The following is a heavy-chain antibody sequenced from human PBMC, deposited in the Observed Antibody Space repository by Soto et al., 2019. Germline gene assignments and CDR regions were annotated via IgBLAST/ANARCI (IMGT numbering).Heavy chain of an antibody. CDR1: GGSFSGYY. J-gene: IGHJ6*04. CDR2: INHSGST. CDR3: ASFSCDFWRWRMDV. Sequence: SETLSLTCAVYGGSFSGYYWSWIRQPPGKGLEWIGEINHSGSTNYNPSLKSRVTISVDTSKNQFSLKLSSVTAADTAVYYCASFSCDFWRWRMDVWGKGTTVTVAS. V-gene: IGHV4-34*01. D-gene: IGHD3-3*01.